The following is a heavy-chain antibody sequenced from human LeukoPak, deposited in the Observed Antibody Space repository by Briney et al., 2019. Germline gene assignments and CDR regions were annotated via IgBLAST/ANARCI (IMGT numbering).Heavy chain of an antibody. D-gene: IGHD1-26*01. CDR3: ARVYSGSYCADY. CDR2: ISSSSTYI. Sequence: GSLRLSCAASGFTFSSYSMNWVRQAPVKGLEWVASISSSSTYIYYADSVKGRFTISRDNAKNSLYLQMNSLRAEDMAVYYCARVYSGSYCADYWGQGTLVTVSS. J-gene: IGHJ4*02. V-gene: IGHV3-21*01. CDR1: GFTFSSYS.